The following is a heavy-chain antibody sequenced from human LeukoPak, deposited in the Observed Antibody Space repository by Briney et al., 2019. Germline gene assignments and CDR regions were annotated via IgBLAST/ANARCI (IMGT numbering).Heavy chain of an antibody. CDR1: GFTFSSYS. V-gene: IGHV3-21*01. CDR3: ARDSLELSFVPNMDV. J-gene: IGHJ6*03. CDR2: ISSSSSYI. D-gene: IGHD1-7*01. Sequence: PGGSLRLSCAASGFTFSSYSMNWVRQAPGKGLEWVSSISSSSSYIYYADSVKGRFTISRDNAKNSLYLQMNSLRAEDTAVYYCARDSLELSFVPNMDVWGKGTTVTVSS.